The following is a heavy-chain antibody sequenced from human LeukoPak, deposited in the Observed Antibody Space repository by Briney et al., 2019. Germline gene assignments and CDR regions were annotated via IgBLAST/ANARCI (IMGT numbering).Heavy chain of an antibody. CDR1: GFTFSNYW. Sequence: GGSLRLSCAAPGFTFSNYWMSWVRQAPGKGLEWVANIKQDGSEKYYVDSVKGRFTISRDNAKNSLYLQMNSLRAEDTAVYYCARGGESTILRISYYYYGMDVWGQGPRSPSP. J-gene: IGHJ6*02. D-gene: IGHD3-9*01. CDR2: IKQDGSEK. CDR3: ARGGESTILRISYYYYGMDV. V-gene: IGHV3-7*01.